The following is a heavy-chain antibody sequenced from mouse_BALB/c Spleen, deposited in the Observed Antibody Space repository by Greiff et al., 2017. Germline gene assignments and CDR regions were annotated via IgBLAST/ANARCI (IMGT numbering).Heavy chain of an antibody. J-gene: IGHJ4*01. V-gene: IGHV5-9-3*01. CDR2: ISSGGSYT. CDR3: ARGDYSAMDY. CDR1: GFTFSSYA. Sequence: EVNVVESGGGLVKPGGSLKLSCAASGFTFSSYAMSWVRQTPEKRLEWVATISSGGSYTYYPDSVKGRFTISRDNAKNTLYLQMSSLRSEDTAMYYCARGDYSAMDYWGQGTSVTVSS.